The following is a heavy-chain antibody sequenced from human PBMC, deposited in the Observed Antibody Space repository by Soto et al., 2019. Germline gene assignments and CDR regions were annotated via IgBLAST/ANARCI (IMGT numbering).Heavy chain of an antibody. D-gene: IGHD2-2*03. Sequence: EVQLVESGGGLVQPGGSLRLSCAASGFTFSTYWIHWVRQAPGKGLVWVSRINSDGSSTNYADSVKGRFTISRDNAKNPLFLQMNSLRAEYTAVYYCARDGWGGGRDMDVWGQGTTVTVSS. J-gene: IGHJ6*02. CDR1: GFTFSTYW. V-gene: IGHV3-74*01. CDR3: ARDGWGGGRDMDV. CDR2: INSDGSST.